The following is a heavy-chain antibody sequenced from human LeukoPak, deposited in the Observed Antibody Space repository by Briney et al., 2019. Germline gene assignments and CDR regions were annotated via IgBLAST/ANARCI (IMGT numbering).Heavy chain of an antibody. Sequence: GGSLRLSCAASGFTFSRDAMNWVRQAPGKGLEWVSYISSSSSYIYYTGSVKGRFTISRDNAKNSLFLQMNSLRVEDTAVYYCARWAYFDYWGQGTLVTVSS. V-gene: IGHV3-21*01. CDR3: ARWAYFDY. J-gene: IGHJ4*02. CDR1: GFTFSRDA. CDR2: ISSSSSYI.